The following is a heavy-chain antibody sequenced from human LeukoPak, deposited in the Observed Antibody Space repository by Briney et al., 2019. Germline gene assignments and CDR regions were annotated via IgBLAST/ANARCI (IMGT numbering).Heavy chain of an antibody. CDR3: ARMVGWGARRYYYYYMDV. J-gene: IGHJ6*03. D-gene: IGHD1-26*01. V-gene: IGHV3-21*01. CDR2: ITSSSSYI. CDR1: GFTFSNYN. Sequence: GGSLRLSCAASGFTFSNYNMNWVRLAPGKGLEWVSSITSSSSYIYYADSVKGRFTTSRDNAKNSLYLQMNSLRAEDTAVYYCARMVGWGARRYYYYYMDVWGKGTTVTISS.